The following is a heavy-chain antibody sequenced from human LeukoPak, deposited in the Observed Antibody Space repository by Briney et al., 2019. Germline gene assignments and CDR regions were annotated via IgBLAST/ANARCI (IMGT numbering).Heavy chain of an antibody. CDR1: GGSFSGYY. D-gene: IGHD6-19*01. CDR2: FSLGGSGTT. V-gene: IGHV4-59*08. J-gene: IGHJ5*02. CDR3: ARWDDSAWAFGT. Sequence: SETLSLTCAVYGGSFSGYYWNWLRQSPGKGLEWIGYFSLGGSGTTSYTSSLKSRVTISRDTSKNQLSLKLTSVTAADTAVYYCARWDDSAWAFGTWGPGTLVTVSS.